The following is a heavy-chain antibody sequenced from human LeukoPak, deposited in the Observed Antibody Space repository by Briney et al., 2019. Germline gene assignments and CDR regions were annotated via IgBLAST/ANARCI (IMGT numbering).Heavy chain of an antibody. CDR2: IRYDGSNK. D-gene: IGHD6-19*01. CDR3: AKDLAYSSGWYYFDY. V-gene: IGHV3-30*02. Sequence: PGGSLRLSCAASGFTFSSYGMHWVRQAPGKGLEWVAFIRYDGSNKYYADSVKGRFTISRDNSKNTLYLQMKSLRAEDTAVYYCAKDLAYSSGWYYFDYWGQGTLVTVSS. CDR1: GFTFSSYG. J-gene: IGHJ4*02.